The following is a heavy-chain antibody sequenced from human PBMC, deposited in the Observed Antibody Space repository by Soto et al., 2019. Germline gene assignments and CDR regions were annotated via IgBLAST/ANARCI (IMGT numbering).Heavy chain of an antibody. CDR2: LSYDGSHA. Sequence: QVQLVESGGGVVQPGTSLKLSCAASGFTFDDFGFHWVRQAPGKGLEWVATLSYDGSHAYYADSVKGRFTISRDNSKITLYLQMNSVKTEDTAMYYCAKEMFPRTVLESSSPWGDYWGQGTLVTVSS. V-gene: IGHV3-30*18. J-gene: IGHJ4*02. CDR3: AKEMFPRTVLESSSPWGDY. CDR1: GFTFDDFG. D-gene: IGHD3-22*01.